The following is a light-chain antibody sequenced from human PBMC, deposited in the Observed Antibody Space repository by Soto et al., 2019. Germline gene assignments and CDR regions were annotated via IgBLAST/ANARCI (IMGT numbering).Light chain of an antibody. CDR2: DAS. Sequence: DIQMTQSPSTLSASVGDSVTITCRASQSITTWLAWYQQKPGKAPKLLIYDASSLETGVPSRFSGSGSGTDFTFTINSLQPEDIATYYCQQYDNLPRTFGQGTKVDIK. CDR3: QQYDNLPRT. J-gene: IGKJ1*01. CDR1: QSITTW. V-gene: IGKV1-33*01.